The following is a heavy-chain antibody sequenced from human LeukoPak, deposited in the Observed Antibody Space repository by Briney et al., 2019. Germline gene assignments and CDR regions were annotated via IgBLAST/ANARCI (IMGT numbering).Heavy chain of an antibody. V-gene: IGHV4-38-2*01. J-gene: IGHJ4*02. CDR1: GYSISSGYY. Sequence: SETLSLTCAVSGYSISSGYYWGWIRQPPGKGLEWIGSIYHSGSTYYNPSLKIRVTISVDTSKNQFSLKLSSVTAADTAVYYCARLGLTPFDYWGQGTLVTVSS. CDR3: ARLGLTPFDY. CDR2: IYHSGST. D-gene: IGHD7-27*01.